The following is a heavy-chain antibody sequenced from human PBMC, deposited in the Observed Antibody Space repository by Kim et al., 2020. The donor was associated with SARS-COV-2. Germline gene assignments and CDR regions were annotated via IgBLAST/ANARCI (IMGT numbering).Heavy chain of an antibody. D-gene: IGHD5-18*01. Sequence: SETLSLTCTVSGGSMNYYYWSWIRQSPGKGLEWIGYVFYSGSINYNPSLRSRVVLSLDLSKNQFSLRVNSVTAADTAVYFCARGGGYSYGRNYFDYWGQGTPVTVSS. V-gene: IGHV4-59*01. CDR1: GGSMNYYY. CDR2: VFYSGSI. CDR3: ARGGGYSYGRNYFDY. J-gene: IGHJ4*02.